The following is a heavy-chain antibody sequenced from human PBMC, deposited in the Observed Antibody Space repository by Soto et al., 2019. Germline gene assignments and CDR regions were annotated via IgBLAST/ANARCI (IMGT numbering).Heavy chain of an antibody. CDR1: VNSFTSYL. D-gene: IGHD6-6*01. J-gene: IGHJ6*02. CDR2: IDPSDSYT. Sequence: XYSLKVSWQCSVNSFTSYLSSWVLQLPGKGLEWMGRIDPSDSYTNYSPSFQGHVTISADKSISTAYLQWSSLKASDTAMYYCATSSIAPRGYYYYGRDVWGQGTTVTVSS. CDR3: ATSSIAPRGYYYYGRDV. V-gene: IGHV5-10-1*01.